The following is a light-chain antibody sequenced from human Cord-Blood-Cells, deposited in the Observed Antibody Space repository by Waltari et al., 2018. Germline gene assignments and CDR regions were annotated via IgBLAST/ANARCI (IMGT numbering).Light chain of an antibody. V-gene: IGKV4-1*01. Sequence: DIVMTQSPDSLAVSLGERATINCKSSQSVLYSSNNKNYLAWYQQKPGQPPKLLIYWAATRESGVPDRFSGSGSGTDFTLTISSLQAEDEAVYSCQQYDSTPWTFGQWTKVEIK. CDR3: QQYDSTPWT. CDR1: QSVLYSSNNKNY. CDR2: WAA. J-gene: IGKJ1*01.